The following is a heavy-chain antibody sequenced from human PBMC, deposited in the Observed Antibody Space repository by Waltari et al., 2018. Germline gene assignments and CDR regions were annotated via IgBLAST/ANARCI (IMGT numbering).Heavy chain of an antibody. V-gene: IGHV1-69-2*01. D-gene: IGHD1-20*01. J-gene: IGHJ3*02. CDR3: ATDAFEYNIDAFDI. CDR1: GYTFTDYY. CDR2: VDPEDGET. Sequence: EVQLVQSGAEVKTPGATVKISCKASGYTFTDYYMHWVQQAPGKGLEWMGRVDPEDGETIYEEKFQGRVTRTSDTSTDTAYIELSILRSEDTAVYYCATDAFEYNIDAFDIWGQGTMVTVSS.